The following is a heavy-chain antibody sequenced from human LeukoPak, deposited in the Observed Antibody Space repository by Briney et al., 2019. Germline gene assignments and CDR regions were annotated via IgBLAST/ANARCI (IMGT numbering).Heavy chain of an antibody. CDR3: ARDLGLYSSSAAGMDV. CDR2: IYYSRST. CDR1: GGSISSYY. D-gene: IGHD6-13*01. J-gene: IGHJ6*02. V-gene: IGHV4-59*01. Sequence: SETLSLTCTVSGGSISSYYWSWIRQPPGKGLEWIGYIYYSRSTNYNPSLKSRVTISVDTSKNQFSLKLSSVTAADTAVYYCARDLGLYSSSAAGMDVWGQGTTVTVSS.